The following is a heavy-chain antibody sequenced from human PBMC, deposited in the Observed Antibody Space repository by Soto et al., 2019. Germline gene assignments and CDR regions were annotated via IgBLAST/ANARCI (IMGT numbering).Heavy chain of an antibody. V-gene: IGHV3-23*01. D-gene: IGHD3-10*01. CDR3: AKDLFTMVRLFDS. J-gene: IGHJ4*02. CDR1: GFTFRNYA. CDR2: ISGGGDSR. Sequence: PGGSLRLSCAASGFTFRNYAMNWVRQAPGKGLEWVSSISGGGDSRKYVDSVKGRSTISRDNSKNTLYLQMNSLRAEDTAVYYCAKDLFTMVRLFDSWGQGTLVTVSS.